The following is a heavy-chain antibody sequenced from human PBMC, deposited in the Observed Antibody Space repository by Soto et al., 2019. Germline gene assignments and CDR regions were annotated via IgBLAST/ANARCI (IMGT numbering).Heavy chain of an antibody. Sequence: EVQLVVSGGGLVQPGGSLRLSCAASGFTVSSNFMSWVRQAPGKGLEWVSIIYSDGSTYYADSVKGRFTISRDNSKNTLYLQTNSLRADDTAVYYCASRRNPYGAYDYWGQGTLVTVSS. CDR1: GFTVSSNF. CDR2: IYSDGST. V-gene: IGHV3-66*01. J-gene: IGHJ4*02. CDR3: ASRRNPYGAYDY. D-gene: IGHD4-17*01.